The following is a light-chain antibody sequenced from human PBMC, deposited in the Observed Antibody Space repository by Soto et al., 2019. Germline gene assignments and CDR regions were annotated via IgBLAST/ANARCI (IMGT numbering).Light chain of an antibody. CDR3: CSYTTSNTFV. V-gene: IGLV2-14*01. J-gene: IGLJ1*01. CDR2: HVT. Sequence: QSVLTQPASGSGSLGQSITISCSGTSSDVGAYNYVSWYQQYPGKAPKLMIYHVTVRPSGVSNRFSVSKSGNTASLTISGLQAEDEADYYCCSYTTSNTFVFGTGTKVTIL. CDR1: SSDVGAYNY.